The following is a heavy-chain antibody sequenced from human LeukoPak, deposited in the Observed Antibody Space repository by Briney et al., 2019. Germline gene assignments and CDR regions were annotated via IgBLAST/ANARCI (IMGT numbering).Heavy chain of an antibody. Sequence: PSETLSLTCTVSGYSISSGYYWSWIRQPPGKGLEWIGYIYYSGSTNYNPSLKSRVTISVDTSKNQFSLKLSSVTAADTAVYYCARGVGASFYYYYYYMDVWGKGTTVTVSS. CDR3: ARGVGASFYYYYYYMDV. CDR1: GYSISSGYY. J-gene: IGHJ6*03. V-gene: IGHV4-61*01. CDR2: IYYSGST. D-gene: IGHD1-26*01.